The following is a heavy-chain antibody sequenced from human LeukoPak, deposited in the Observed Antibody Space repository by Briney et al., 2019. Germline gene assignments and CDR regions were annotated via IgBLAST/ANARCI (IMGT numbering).Heavy chain of an antibody. CDR3: ARDPGVIAVAVYDY. CDR2: TYYRSKWYN. CDR1: GDSVSSNSAA. J-gene: IGHJ4*02. V-gene: IGHV6-1*01. Sequence: SQTLSLTCAISGDSVSSNSAAWNWIRQSPSRGLEWRGRTYYRSKWYNDYAVPVKSRITINPDTSKNQFSLQLNSVTPEDTAVYYCARDPGVIAVAVYDYWGQGTLVTVSS. D-gene: IGHD6-19*01.